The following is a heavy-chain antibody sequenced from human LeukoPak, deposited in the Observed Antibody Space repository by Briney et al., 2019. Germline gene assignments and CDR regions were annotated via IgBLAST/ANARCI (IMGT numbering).Heavy chain of an antibody. CDR3: AREPHYYDSSGYHLGYFDY. Sequence: TGGSLRLSCSASGFTFSSYAMHWVRQAPGKGLEYVSTISRNGDGTYYADSVKGRFTISRDNAKNTLFLQMSSLRAEDTAVYYCAREPHYYDSSGYHLGYFDYWGQGTLVTVSS. CDR2: ISRNGDGT. CDR1: GFTFSSYA. D-gene: IGHD3-22*01. J-gene: IGHJ4*02. V-gene: IGHV3-64D*09.